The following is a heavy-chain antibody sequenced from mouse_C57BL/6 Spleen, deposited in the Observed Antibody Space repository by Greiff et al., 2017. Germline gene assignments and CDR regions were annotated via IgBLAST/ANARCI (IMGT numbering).Heavy chain of an antibody. CDR3: TRYRLLCDY. D-gene: IGHD6-1*01. CDR1: GYTFTDYE. V-gene: IGHV1-15*01. J-gene: IGHJ2*01. Sequence: QVQLQESGAELVRPGASVTLSCKASGYTFTDYEMHWVKQTPVHGLEWIGAIDPETGGTAYNQKFKGKAILTADKSSSTAYMELRSLTSEDFAVYYCTRYRLLCDYWGQGTTLTVSS. CDR2: IDPETGGT.